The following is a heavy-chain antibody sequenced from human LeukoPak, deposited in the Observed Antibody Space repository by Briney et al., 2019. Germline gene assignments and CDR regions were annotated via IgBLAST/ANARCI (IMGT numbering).Heavy chain of an antibody. CDR2: ISYDGSNK. CDR3: ARDQAAYYDFWSGGYGMDV. V-gene: IGHV3-30-3*01. D-gene: IGHD3-3*01. Sequence: GRSLRLSCAASGFTFSSYAMHWVRQAPGKGLEWVAVISYDGSNKYYADSVKGRFTIARDNSKNTLYLQMSSLRAEDTAVYYCARDQAAYYDFWSGGYGMDVWGQGTTVTVSS. J-gene: IGHJ6*02. CDR1: GFTFSSYA.